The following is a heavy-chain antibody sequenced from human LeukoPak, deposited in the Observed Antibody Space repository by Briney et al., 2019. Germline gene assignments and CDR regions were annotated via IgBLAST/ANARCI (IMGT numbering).Heavy chain of an antibody. CDR2: INPSGGST. V-gene: IGHV1-46*01. J-gene: IGHJ4*02. D-gene: IGHD2-21*02. CDR3: ATYCGGDCYHDY. Sequence: ASVKVSCKASGYTFTSYYMHWVRQAPGQGLEWMGIINPSGGSTSYAQKFQGRVTMTRDTSTSTVYMELSSLRSEDTAVCYCATYCGGDCYHDYWGQGTLVTVSS. CDR1: GYTFTSYY.